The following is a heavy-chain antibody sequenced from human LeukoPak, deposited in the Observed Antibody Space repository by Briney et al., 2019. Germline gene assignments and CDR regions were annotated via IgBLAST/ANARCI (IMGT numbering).Heavy chain of an antibody. Sequence: GGSVRLSCAASGFTFSTYVMSWVRQAPGKGLEWVSSIRGTTDNTYYADSVKGRFTISRDNSKNTLYLQMNSLRAEDTAVYYCAKYCSGGSCYSGLDYGGQ. J-gene: IGHJ4*02. CDR1: GFTFSTYV. CDR3: AKYCSGGSCYSGLDY. V-gene: IGHV3-23*01. CDR2: IRGTTDNT. D-gene: IGHD2-15*01.